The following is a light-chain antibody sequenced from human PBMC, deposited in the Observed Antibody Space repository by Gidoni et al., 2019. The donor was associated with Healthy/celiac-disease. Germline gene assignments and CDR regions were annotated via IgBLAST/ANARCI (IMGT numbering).Light chain of an antibody. Sequence: QSALTQPASVSGSPAQSITISCTGTNDDVGSYNLFSWYQQPPAKAPKLIIYEATQRPSGVSNRFSGSKSVKTASLTISGLQAEDEADYYCCSYAGSSTYVFGTGTKVTVL. CDR1: NDDVGSYNL. V-gene: IGLV2-23*01. CDR2: EAT. CDR3: CSYAGSSTYV. J-gene: IGLJ1*01.